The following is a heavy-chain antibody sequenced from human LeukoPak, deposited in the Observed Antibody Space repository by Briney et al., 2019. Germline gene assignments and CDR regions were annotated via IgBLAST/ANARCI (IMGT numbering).Heavy chain of an antibody. CDR3: AKGHGYSSAYFDY. D-gene: IGHD6-19*01. J-gene: IGHJ4*02. Sequence: WIRQPPGKGLEWLAVISPTENKNNYADSAKGRFTISRDNSKDTLYLQMNSLRPEDTAVYYCAKGHGYSSAYFDYWGQGTLVTVSS. V-gene: IGHV3-30-3*02. CDR2: ISPTENKN.